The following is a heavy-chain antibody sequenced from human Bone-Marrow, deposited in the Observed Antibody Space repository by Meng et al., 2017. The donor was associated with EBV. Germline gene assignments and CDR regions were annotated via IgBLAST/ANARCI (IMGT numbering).Heavy chain of an antibody. J-gene: IGHJ2*01. CDR2: INHSGST. CDR1: GGSFSGYY. Sequence: QGQLQQWGAGLLKPSETLSLTCAVYGGSFSGYYWSWIRPPPGKGLEWIGEINHSGSTNYSPSLKSRVTISVDTSKNQFSLKLSSVTAADTAVYYCARSAKGYFGLWGRGTLVTVSS. CDR3: ARSAKGYFGL. V-gene: IGHV4-34*01.